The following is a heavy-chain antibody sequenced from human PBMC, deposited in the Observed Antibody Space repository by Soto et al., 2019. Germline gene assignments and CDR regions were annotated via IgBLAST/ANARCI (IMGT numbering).Heavy chain of an antibody. D-gene: IGHD6-13*01. J-gene: IGHJ5*02. CDR2: IYYSGST. Sequence: QLQLQESGPGLVKPSETLSLTCTVSGGSISSSSYYWGWIRQPPGKGLEWIGSIYYSGSTYYNPSLKSRVTISVATSKNQFSLKLSSVTAADTAVYYCARQEAAAGTVWFDPWGQGTLVTVSS. CDR1: GGSISSSSYY. V-gene: IGHV4-39*01. CDR3: ARQEAAAGTVWFDP.